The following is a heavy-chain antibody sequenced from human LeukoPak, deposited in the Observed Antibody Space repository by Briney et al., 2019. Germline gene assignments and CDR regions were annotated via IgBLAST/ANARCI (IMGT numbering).Heavy chain of an antibody. J-gene: IGHJ3*02. CDR1: GFTVSSNY. CDR3: ARVYGSYYAFDI. V-gene: IGHV3-66*02. Sequence: GGSLRLSCAASGFTVSSNYMSWVRQAPGKGLEWVSIIYSASSTYYAGSVKGRFTISRDNSKNTLYLQMNSLRAEDTAVYYCARVYGSYYAFDIWGQGTLVTVSS. D-gene: IGHD4-17*01. CDR2: IYSASST.